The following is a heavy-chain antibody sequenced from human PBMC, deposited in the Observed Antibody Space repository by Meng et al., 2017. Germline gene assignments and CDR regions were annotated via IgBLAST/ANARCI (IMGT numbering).Heavy chain of an antibody. J-gene: IGHJ4*02. CDR3: ARDPLLVARFDY. D-gene: IGHD2-15*01. CDR1: GYSISSGYY. CDR2: IYHSGST. Sequence: GSLRLSCTVSGYSISSGYYWNWIRQPPGKGLEWIGSIYHSGSTYYNPSLKSRVTISVDTSKNQFSPKLSSVTAADTAVYYCARDPLLVARFDYWGQGTLVTVSS. V-gene: IGHV4-38-2*02.